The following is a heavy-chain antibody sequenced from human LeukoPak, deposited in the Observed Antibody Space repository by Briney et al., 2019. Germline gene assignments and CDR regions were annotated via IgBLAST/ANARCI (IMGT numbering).Heavy chain of an antibody. CDR3: ARDYNWGWDY. CDR1: GFAFNGHG. D-gene: IGHD7-27*01. V-gene: IGHV3-7*01. J-gene: IGHJ4*02. Sequence: AGGSLRLSCAASGFAFNGHGMNWVRQAPGKGLEWVANIKPDGSAKNYVESVKGRFTVSRDNAKRSLYLQMSSLRADDTALYYCARDYNWGWDYWGRGTLVTVSS. CDR2: IKPDGSAK.